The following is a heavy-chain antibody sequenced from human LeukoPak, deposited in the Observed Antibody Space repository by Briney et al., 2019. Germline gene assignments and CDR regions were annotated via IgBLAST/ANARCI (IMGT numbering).Heavy chain of an antibody. Sequence: GGSLRLSCAASGFTFSSYAMSWVRQAPGKGLEWVSAISGSGGSTYYADSVKGRFTISRDNSKNTLYLRMNSLRAEDTAVYYCAKGTSDGYDSSGYYYWGQGTLVTVSS. D-gene: IGHD3-22*01. CDR1: GFTFSSYA. CDR2: ISGSGGST. J-gene: IGHJ4*02. V-gene: IGHV3-23*01. CDR3: AKGTSDGYDSSGYYY.